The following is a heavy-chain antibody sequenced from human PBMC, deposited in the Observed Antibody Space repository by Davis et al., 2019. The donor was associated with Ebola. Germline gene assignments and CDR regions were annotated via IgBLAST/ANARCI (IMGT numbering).Heavy chain of an antibody. J-gene: IGHJ4*02. CDR1: GYTFTGYY. D-gene: IGHD6-19*01. Sequence: AASVKVSCKASGYTFTGYYMHWVRQAPGQGLEWMGRINPNTGDTNYAQKFQGRVTMTRETSISTAYMELSRLTSDDTAVYYCATAPEGITVTLYIYWGQGTLVTVSS. CDR3: ATAPEGITVTLYIY. V-gene: IGHV1-2*06. CDR2: INPNTGDT.